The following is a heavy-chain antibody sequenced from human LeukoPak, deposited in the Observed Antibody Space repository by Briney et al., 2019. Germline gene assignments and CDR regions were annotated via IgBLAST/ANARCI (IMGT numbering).Heavy chain of an antibody. D-gene: IGHD6-13*01. V-gene: IGHV3-30*18. CDR2: ISYDGSNK. J-gene: IGHJ4*02. CDR1: GFTFSDAW. CDR3: AKDRGSIAAGGSDY. Sequence: GGSLRLSCAASGFTFSDAWMSWVRQAPGKGLEWVAVISYDGSNKYYADSVKGRFTISRDNSKNTLYLQMNSLRAEDTAVYYCAKDRGSIAAGGSDYWGQGTLVTVSS.